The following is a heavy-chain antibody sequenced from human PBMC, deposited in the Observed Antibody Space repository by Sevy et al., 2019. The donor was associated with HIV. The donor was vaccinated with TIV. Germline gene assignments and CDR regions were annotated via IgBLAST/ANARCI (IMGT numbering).Heavy chain of an antibody. Sequence: GGSLRLSCATSGFPSTPYAVAWVRQAPGKGLEWVAAISGSGAITYYADSRKARLIISRDRTNNTVYLQMKRLRAEDTALYYCAKDRYYFDSSGYYYHHDAFDVWGRGTMVTVSS. V-gene: IGHV3-23*01. CDR1: GFPSTPYA. D-gene: IGHD3-22*01. J-gene: IGHJ3*01. CDR3: AKDRYYFDSSGYYYHHDAFDV. CDR2: ISGSGAIT.